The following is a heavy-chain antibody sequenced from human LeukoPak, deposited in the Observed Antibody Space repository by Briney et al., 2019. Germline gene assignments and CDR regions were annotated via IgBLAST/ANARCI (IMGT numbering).Heavy chain of an antibody. Sequence: SETLSLTCTVSGGSISSYYWSWIRQPPGKGLEWIGYIYYSGSTNYNPSLKSRVTISVDTSSNQFSLQLTSVTAADTAVYYCARVLRGGNSGYAFDIWGQGTMVTVSS. D-gene: IGHD4-23*01. CDR2: IYYSGST. V-gene: IGHV4-59*01. J-gene: IGHJ3*02. CDR3: ARVLRGGNSGYAFDI. CDR1: GGSISSYY.